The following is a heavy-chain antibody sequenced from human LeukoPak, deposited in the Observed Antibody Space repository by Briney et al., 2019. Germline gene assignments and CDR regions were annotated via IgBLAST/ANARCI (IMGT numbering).Heavy chain of an antibody. CDR1: GFTFSSYA. CDR2: ISGSTINT. Sequence: GGSLRLSCAASGFTFSSYAMGWGRQAPGKGLGWVSAISGSTINTYYADSVKGRFTISRDNSKNTLYLQMNRLGAVDTALYYCATIVSRVVSAGFDYWGQGTLVTVSS. CDR3: ATIVSRVVSAGFDY. J-gene: IGHJ4*02. D-gene: IGHD2-8*02. V-gene: IGHV3-23*01.